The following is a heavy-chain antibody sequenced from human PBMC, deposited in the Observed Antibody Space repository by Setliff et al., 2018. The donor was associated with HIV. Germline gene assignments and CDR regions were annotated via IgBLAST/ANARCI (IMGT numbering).Heavy chain of an antibody. D-gene: IGHD3-10*01. CDR3: ARVGGFFGEARPPPDY. CDR1: GGSISSGRYY. Sequence: PSETLSLTCTVSGGSISSGRYYWSWILQPAGKGLEWIGHIYTGGSPNYNPSLMSRVTISIDTSKDQLSLKLNSVTAADTAVYYCARVGGFFGEARPPPDYWGQGALVTVSS. CDR2: IYTGGSP. V-gene: IGHV4-61*09. J-gene: IGHJ4*02.